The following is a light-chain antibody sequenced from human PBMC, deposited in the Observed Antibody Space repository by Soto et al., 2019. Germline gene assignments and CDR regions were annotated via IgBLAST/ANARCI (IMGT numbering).Light chain of an antibody. J-gene: IGKJ2*01. CDR3: QQYHRYPYS. CDR1: QSISNW. V-gene: IGKV1-5*03. CDR2: RAS. Sequence: DIQMSQSPSTLSPSVGDRVTISCRASQSISNWLAWYQQKPGEAPELLIYRASNLQSGVPSRFSGSGSGTEFTLTIRSLQTDDFATYYCQQYHRYPYSFGPGTKLEI.